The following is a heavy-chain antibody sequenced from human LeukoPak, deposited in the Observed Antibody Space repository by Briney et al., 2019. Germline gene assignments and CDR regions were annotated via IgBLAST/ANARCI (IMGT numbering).Heavy chain of an antibody. Sequence: PGGSLRLSCAASGFTFSSYAMSWVRQAPGKGLEWVSGISASGGSTYYADSVKGRFTISRDNSKNTLYLQMNSLGVEGTAVYYCAKALISSSWYLVDSWGQGTLVTVSS. CDR2: ISASGGST. V-gene: IGHV3-23*01. CDR1: GFTFSSYA. J-gene: IGHJ4*02. CDR3: AKALISSSWYLVDS. D-gene: IGHD6-13*01.